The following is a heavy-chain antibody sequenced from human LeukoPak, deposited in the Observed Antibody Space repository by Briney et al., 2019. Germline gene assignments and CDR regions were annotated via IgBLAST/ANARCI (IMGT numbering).Heavy chain of an antibody. CDR2: IKEDGSTK. CDR3: ARDDSTGYYYLDG. J-gene: IGHJ4*02. V-gene: IGHV3-7*03. D-gene: IGHD3-22*01. CDR1: GFTFSNYF. Sequence: GSLTLTCAASGFTFSNYFMSWIRQAPGKGLEWVANIKEDGSTKYYVDSVEGRFTISRANAKHSLYLETNSLRAEDTAVYYFARDDSTGYYYLDGWGQGPLVTVSS.